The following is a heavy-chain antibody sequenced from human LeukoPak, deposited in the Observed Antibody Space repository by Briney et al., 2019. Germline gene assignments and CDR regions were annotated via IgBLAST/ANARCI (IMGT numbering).Heavy chain of an antibody. D-gene: IGHD4-17*01. J-gene: IGHJ4*02. CDR1: GFTFSSYW. CDR2: IKQDGSEK. CDR3: ARDDTVTTRVGFVD. V-gene: IGHV3-7*01. Sequence: GGSLRLSCAASGFTFSSYWMSWVRQAPGKGLEWVANIKQDGSEKYYVDSVKGRITISRDNAKKSLYLLMNSLRAEDTAVYYCARDDTVTTRVGFVDWGQGTLVTVSS.